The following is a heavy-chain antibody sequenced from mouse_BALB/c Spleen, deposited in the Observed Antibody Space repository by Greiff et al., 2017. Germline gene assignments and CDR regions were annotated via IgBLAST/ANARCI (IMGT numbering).Heavy chain of an antibody. D-gene: IGHD1-1*01. Sequence: EVMLEESGPDLVKPSQSLSLTCTVTGYSITSGYIWHWNRQFPGNKLEWMGYIHYSGSTNYNPSLKSRISITRDTSKNQFFLQLNSVTTEDTATYYCAREWHIYYGSSLHWYFDVWGAGTTVTVSS. J-gene: IGHJ1*01. CDR3: AREWHIYYGSSLHWYFDV. CDR1: GYSITSGYI. V-gene: IGHV3-1*02. CDR2: IHYSGST.